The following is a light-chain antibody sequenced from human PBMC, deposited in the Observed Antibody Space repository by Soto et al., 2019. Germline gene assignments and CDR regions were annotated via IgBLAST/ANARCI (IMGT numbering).Light chain of an antibody. CDR3: HHYGRSPIFT. CDR1: QSVANNH. Sequence: EVVLTQSPGTLSLSAGERATLSCRASQSVANNHLAWYQQRPGQAPRLLIYAASTRAAGIPDRFSGSASGTDFTLTISRLEPEDFGVFFCHHYGRSPIFTFGPGTTVDMK. J-gene: IGKJ3*01. V-gene: IGKV3-20*01. CDR2: AAS.